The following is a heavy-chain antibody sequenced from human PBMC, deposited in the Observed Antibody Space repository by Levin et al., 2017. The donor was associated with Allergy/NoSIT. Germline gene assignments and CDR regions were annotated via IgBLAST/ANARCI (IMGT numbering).Heavy chain of an antibody. CDR2: ISTSSSII. CDR3: ARDIAATGTGASWYYHAMDV. J-gene: IGHJ6*02. Sequence: PGGSLRLSCAASGFTFNGYSMNWVRQAPGKGLEWVAYISTSSSIIYYADSVKGRFTISRDNAENSLYLQINSLRGDDTAIYYCARDIAATGTGASWYYHAMDVWGQGTTVTVSS. CDR1: GFTFNGYS. D-gene: IGHD6-13*01. V-gene: IGHV3-48*01.